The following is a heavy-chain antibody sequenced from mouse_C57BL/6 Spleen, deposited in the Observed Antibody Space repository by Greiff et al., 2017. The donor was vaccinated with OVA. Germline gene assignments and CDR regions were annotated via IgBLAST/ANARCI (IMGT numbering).Heavy chain of an antibody. V-gene: IGHV5-4*03. CDR1: GFTFSSYA. Sequence: EVMLVESGGGLVKPGGSLKLSCAASGFTFSSYAMSWVRQTPEKRLEWVATISDGGSYTYYPDNVKGRFTISRDNAKNNLYLQMSHLKSEDTAMYYCARVLSGGHFDYWGQGTTLTVSS. CDR2: ISDGGSYT. D-gene: IGHD3-1*01. J-gene: IGHJ2*01. CDR3: ARVLSGGHFDY.